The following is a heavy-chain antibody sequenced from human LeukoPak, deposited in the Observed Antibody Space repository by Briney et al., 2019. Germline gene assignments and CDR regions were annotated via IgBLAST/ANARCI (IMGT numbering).Heavy chain of an antibody. CDR1: GGSISSSSYY. D-gene: IGHD3-3*01. Sequence: SETLSLTCTVSGGSISSSSYYWGWIRPPPGKGLEWIGSIYYSGSTYYKSSLKSRVTISVDTSKNQFSLKLSSVTAADTAVYYCARQGRRMGYDFWSGYRHFDYWGQGTLVTVSS. J-gene: IGHJ4*02. CDR3: ARQGRRMGYDFWSGYRHFDY. CDR2: IYYSGST. V-gene: IGHV4-39*01.